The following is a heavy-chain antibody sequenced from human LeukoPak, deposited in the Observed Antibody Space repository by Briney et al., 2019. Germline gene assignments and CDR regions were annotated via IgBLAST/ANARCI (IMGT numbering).Heavy chain of an antibody. V-gene: IGHV4-4*07. J-gene: IGHJ4*02. D-gene: IGHD3-16*02. CDR1: GGSISSYY. Sequence: SETLSLTCTVSGGSISSYYWSWIRQPAGKGLECIGRIYTSGSTNYNPSLKSRVTMSVDTSKNQFSLKLSSVTAADTAVYYCAREKGVGYVWGSYRQGYYFDYWGQGTLVTVSS. CDR3: AREKGVGYVWGSYRQGYYFDY. CDR2: IYTSGST.